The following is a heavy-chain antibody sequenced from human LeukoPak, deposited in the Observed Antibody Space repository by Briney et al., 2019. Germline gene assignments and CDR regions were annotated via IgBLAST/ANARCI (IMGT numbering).Heavy chain of an antibody. J-gene: IGHJ4*02. Sequence: ASVKVSCKVSGYTLTELSMHWVRQAPGQGLEWMGIINPSGGSTSYAQKFQGRVTMTRDTSTSTVYMELSSLRSEDTAVYYCARDEDDYGDKYFDYWGQGTLVTVSS. V-gene: IGHV1-46*01. D-gene: IGHD4-17*01. CDR3: ARDEDDYGDKYFDY. CDR1: GYTLTELS. CDR2: INPSGGST.